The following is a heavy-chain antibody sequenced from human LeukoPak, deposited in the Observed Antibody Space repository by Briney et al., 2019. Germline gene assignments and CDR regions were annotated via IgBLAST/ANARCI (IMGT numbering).Heavy chain of an antibody. CDR2: INHSGST. J-gene: IGHJ5*02. CDR1: GGSFSGYY. Sequence: SETLSLTCAVYGGSFSGYYWSWIRQPPGKGLEWIGEINHSGSTNYNPSLKSRVTISVDTSKNQFSLKLSSVTAADTAVYYCAEGSRPTLNWFDPWGQGTLVTVSS. CDR3: AEGSRPTLNWFDP. V-gene: IGHV4-34*01. D-gene: IGHD6-13*01.